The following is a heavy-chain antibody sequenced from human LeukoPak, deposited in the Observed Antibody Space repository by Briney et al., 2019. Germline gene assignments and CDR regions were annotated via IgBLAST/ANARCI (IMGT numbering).Heavy chain of an antibody. Sequence: GGSLRLSCAASGFTFNAYEIHWVRQAPGKGLEWVAIIKKDGSEKYYVDSMKGRFTISRDNAKNSLFLQMNSLRAEDTAIYYCTTDTWYSAGHWGQGTLVTVSS. CDR2: IKKDGSEK. D-gene: IGHD2-15*01. V-gene: IGHV3-7*03. CDR1: GFTFNAYE. CDR3: TTDTWYSAGH. J-gene: IGHJ4*02.